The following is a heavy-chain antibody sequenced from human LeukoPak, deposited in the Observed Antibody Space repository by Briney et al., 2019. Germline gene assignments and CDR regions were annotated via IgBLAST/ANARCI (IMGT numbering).Heavy chain of an antibody. CDR1: GFTFSSYA. J-gene: IGHJ4*02. CDR3: AKDGGSGYYYFDY. Sequence: GGSLRLSCAASGFTFSSYAMSWVRQAPGKGLEWVSAISGSGGSTYYADSVKGRFTISRDNSKNTLYMQMNSLRAEDTAVYYCAKDGGSGYYYFDYWGQGTLVTVSS. D-gene: IGHD3-22*01. V-gene: IGHV3-23*01. CDR2: ISGSGGST.